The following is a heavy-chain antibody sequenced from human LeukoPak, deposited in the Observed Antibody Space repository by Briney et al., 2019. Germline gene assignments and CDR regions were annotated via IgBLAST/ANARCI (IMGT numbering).Heavy chain of an antibody. V-gene: IGHV3-23*01. Sequence: GGSLRLSCVASGFTFGDYAMSWVRQAPGQGLDWVSAISDIGGNTYSADSVKGRFIISRDNSKNTLNLQMKNLIAEDTAIYYCAKGSAPGRPYYFDYWGQGILVTVSS. D-gene: IGHD6-6*01. J-gene: IGHJ4*02. CDR1: GFTFGDYA. CDR2: ISDIGGNT. CDR3: AKGSAPGRPYYFDY.